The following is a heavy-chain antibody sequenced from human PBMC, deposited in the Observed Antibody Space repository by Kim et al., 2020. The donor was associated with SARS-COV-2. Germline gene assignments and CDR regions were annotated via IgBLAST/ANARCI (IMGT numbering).Heavy chain of an antibody. CDR3: VREPSN. J-gene: IGHJ4*02. CDR2: GSST. Sequence: GSSTEYADSVNGRFTISRDSAKRSVSLQMNSLTPEDTAVYYCVREPSNWGQGTLVTVSS. V-gene: IGHV3-11*01.